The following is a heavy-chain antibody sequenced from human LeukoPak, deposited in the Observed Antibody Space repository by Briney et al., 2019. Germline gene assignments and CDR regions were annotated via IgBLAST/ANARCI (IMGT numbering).Heavy chain of an antibody. CDR2: ISSSSSTI. J-gene: IGHJ4*02. D-gene: IGHD6-13*01. CDR3: AREPGWQQLVKGGFDY. Sequence: PGGSLRLSCAASGFTFSSYSMNWVRQAPGKGLEWVSYISSSSSTIYYADSVKGRFTISRDNAKNSLYLQMNSLRAEDTAVYYCAREPGWQQLVKGGFDYWGQGTLVTVSS. V-gene: IGHV3-48*01. CDR1: GFTFSSYS.